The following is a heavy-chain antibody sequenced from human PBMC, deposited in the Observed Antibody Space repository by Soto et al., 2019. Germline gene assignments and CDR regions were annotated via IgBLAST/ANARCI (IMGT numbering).Heavy chain of an antibody. CDR3: ARPEYSSSSYGMDV. V-gene: IGHV3-48*02. CDR1: GFTFSSYS. CDR2: ISSSSSTI. D-gene: IGHD6-6*01. Sequence: ESGGGLVQPGGSLRLSCAASGFTFSSYSMNWVRQAPGKRLEWVSYISSSSSTIYYADSVKGRFTISRDNAKNSLYLQMNSLRDEDTAVYYCARPEYSSSSYGMDVWGQGPTVTVSS. J-gene: IGHJ6*02.